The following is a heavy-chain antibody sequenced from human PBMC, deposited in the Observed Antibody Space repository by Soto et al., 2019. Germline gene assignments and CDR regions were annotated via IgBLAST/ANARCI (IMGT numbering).Heavy chain of an antibody. D-gene: IGHD5-18*01. Sequence: QVQLQESGPGLVKPSGTLSLTCAVSGGSIRSSNWWSWVRQPPGKGLEWIGEIYHSGSTNYNPSLKSRVTISVDKSKKQFYLKLSSVTAADTAVYYCAISRYSYGMKTDYWGQGTLVTVSS. CDR3: AISRYSYGMKTDY. CDR1: GGSIRSSNW. J-gene: IGHJ4*02. CDR2: IYHSGST. V-gene: IGHV4-4*02.